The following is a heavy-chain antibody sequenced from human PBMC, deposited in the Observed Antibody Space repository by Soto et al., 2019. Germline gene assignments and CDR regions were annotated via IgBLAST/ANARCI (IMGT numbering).Heavy chain of an antibody. CDR3: AKDRPRTYYYDSSGYP. CDR1: GFTFSSYA. Sequence: PGGSLRLSCAASGFTFSSYAMSWVRQAPGKGLEWVSAISGSGGSTYYADSVKGRFTISRDNSKNTLYLQMNSLRAEDTAVYYCAKDRPRTYYYDSSGYPWGQGTLVTVSS. D-gene: IGHD3-22*01. CDR2: ISGSGGST. J-gene: IGHJ5*02. V-gene: IGHV3-23*01.